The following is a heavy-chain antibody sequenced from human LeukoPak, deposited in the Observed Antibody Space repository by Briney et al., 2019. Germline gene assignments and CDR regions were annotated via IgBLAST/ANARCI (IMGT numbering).Heavy chain of an antibody. J-gene: IGHJ5*02. D-gene: IGHD6-19*01. CDR3: ARAGPKGMGQWLVASHNWFDP. Sequence: ASVKVSCKASGYTFTSYDINWVRQATGQGLEWMGWMNPNSGNTGYAQKFQGRVTITRNTSISTAYMELSSLRSEDTAVYYCARAGPKGMGQWLVASHNWFDPWGQGTLVTVSS. CDR1: GYTFTSYD. CDR2: MNPNSGNT. V-gene: IGHV1-8*03.